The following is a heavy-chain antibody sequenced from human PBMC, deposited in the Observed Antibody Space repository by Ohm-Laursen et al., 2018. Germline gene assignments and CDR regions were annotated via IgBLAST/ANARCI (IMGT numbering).Heavy chain of an antibody. Sequence: SVTASCKASGYTFTGNYMHWARQAPGEGLEWLGWLNPNRGGTNYAQKFQGRVTMTRDTSNSTAYMELSRLRSDDTAVYYRAGTAVTTPNYYGMDVWGQGTTVTVSS. V-gene: IGHV1-2*02. J-gene: IGHJ6*02. CDR3: AGTAVTTPNYYGMDV. CDR1: GYTFTGNY. D-gene: IGHD4-17*01. CDR2: LNPNRGGT.